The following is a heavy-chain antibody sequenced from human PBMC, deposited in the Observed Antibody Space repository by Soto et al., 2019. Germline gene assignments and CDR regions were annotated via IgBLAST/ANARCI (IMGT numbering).Heavy chain of an antibody. V-gene: IGHV4-30-2*01. J-gene: IGHJ6*02. CDR2: IYHSGST. D-gene: IGHD4-17*01. CDR3: ARDYGDYGYYYGMDV. Sequence: QLQLQESGSGLVKPSQTLSLTCAVSGGSISSGGYSWSWIRQPPGKGLEWIGYIYHSGSTYYNPSLKSRVTISVDRSKNQFSLKLSSVTAADTAVYYCARDYGDYGYYYGMDVWGQGTTVTVSS. CDR1: GGSISSGGYS.